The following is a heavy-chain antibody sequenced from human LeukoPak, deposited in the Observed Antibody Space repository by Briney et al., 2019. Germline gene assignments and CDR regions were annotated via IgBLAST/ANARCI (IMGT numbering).Heavy chain of an antibody. V-gene: IGHV1-2*02. CDR3: ARGLAGAGTGY. Sequence: ASVKVSCKASGYTFTGYHMHWVRQAPGQGLEWMGWINPNSADTNYAQRFQGRVTMTRDTSISTAYMQLDRLTSDDTAIYYCARGLAGAGTGYWGQGTLVTVSS. CDR1: GYTFTGYH. D-gene: IGHD6-13*01. J-gene: IGHJ4*02. CDR2: INPNSADT.